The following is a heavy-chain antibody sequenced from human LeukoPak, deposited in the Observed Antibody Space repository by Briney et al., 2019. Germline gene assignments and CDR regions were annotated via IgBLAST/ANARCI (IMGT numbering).Heavy chain of an antibody. CDR2: IYYSGDT. CDR3: ARDRQQLVRGDYFDY. J-gene: IGHJ4*02. Sequence: ETLSLTCTVSGASISSGSYFWVWIRQPPGKGLEWIGSIYYSGDTYYNPSLKSRVTISIDTSKNQFSLKLSSVTAADTAVYYCARDRQQLVRGDYFDYWGQGTLVTASS. D-gene: IGHD6-13*01. CDR1: GASISSGSYF. V-gene: IGHV4-39*07.